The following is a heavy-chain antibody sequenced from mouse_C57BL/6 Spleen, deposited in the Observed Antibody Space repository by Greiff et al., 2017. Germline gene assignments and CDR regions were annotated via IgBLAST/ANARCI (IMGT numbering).Heavy chain of an antibody. CDR2: IDPANGNT. CDR3: ARSTSLYEAWFAY. CDR1: GFNIKNTY. V-gene: IGHV14-3*01. D-gene: IGHD1-1*01. Sequence: VHVKQSVAELVRPGASVKLSCTASGFNIKNTYMHWVKQRPEQGLEWIGRIDPANGNTKYAPKFQGKATITADTSSNTAYLQLSSLTSEDTAIYYCARSTSLYEAWFAYWGQGTLVTVSA. J-gene: IGHJ3*01.